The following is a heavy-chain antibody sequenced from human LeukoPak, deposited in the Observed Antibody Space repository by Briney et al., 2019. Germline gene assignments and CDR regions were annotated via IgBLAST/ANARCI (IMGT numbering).Heavy chain of an antibody. V-gene: IGHV3-21*01. D-gene: IGHD6-6*01. J-gene: IGHJ4*02. CDR2: ISSSSSYI. Sequence: GGSLRLFCAASGFTFSSYSMNWVRQAPGKGLEWVSSISSSSSYIYYADSVKGRFTISRDNAKNSLYLQMNSLRAEDTAVYYCAREDFSYYFDYWGQGTLVTVSS. CDR1: GFTFSSYS. CDR3: AREDFSYYFDY.